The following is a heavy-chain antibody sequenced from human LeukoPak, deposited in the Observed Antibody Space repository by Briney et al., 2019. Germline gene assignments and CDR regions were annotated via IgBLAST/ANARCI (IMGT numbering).Heavy chain of an antibody. V-gene: IGHV3-33*05. CDR1: GFTFSRYA. Sequence: PGGSLRLSCVTSGFTFSRYAMHWVRQAPGKGLQWVTVTSYDGSDTYYADSVKGRFTLSRDNSKSTLYIQMNSLRAEDTAVYYCARAWDSFDIWGQGTMVTVSS. CDR3: ARAWDSFDI. CDR2: TSYDGSDT. J-gene: IGHJ3*02.